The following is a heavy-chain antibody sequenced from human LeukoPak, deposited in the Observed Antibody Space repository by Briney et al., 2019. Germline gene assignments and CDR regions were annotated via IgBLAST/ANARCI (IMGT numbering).Heavy chain of an antibody. V-gene: IGHV4-59*08. J-gene: IGHJ4*02. CDR3: TRIDPLGFFDQ. D-gene: IGHD6-25*01. Sequence: SETLSLTCSVSGAFTSRYYWSWVRQPLGQGLEWIGNIFYSGKSKYNPSLTSRISMSVDTSKTQFSLELTSVTAAVTAVYYCTRIDPLGFFDQWGPGTLVTVSS. CDR2: IFYSGKS. CDR1: GAFTSRYY.